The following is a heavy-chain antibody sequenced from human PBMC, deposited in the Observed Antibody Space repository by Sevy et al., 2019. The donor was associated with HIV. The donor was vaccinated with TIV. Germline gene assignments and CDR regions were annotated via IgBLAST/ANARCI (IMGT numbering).Heavy chain of an antibody. D-gene: IGHD3-10*01. Sequence: GGSLRLSCAASGFSFSNYWMHWVRQAPGKGLEWVANIKQGESERYYVASVKGRFTISRDNAKNSVYLEMNSLRPDDTAIYYCAKGNSGSFDYWGQGTLVTVSS. CDR1: GFSFSNYW. J-gene: IGHJ4*02. CDR3: AKGNSGSFDY. CDR2: IKQGESER. V-gene: IGHV3-7*01.